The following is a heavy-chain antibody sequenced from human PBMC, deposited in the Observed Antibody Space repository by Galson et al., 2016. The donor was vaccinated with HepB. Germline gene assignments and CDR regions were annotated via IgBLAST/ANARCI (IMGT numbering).Heavy chain of an antibody. V-gene: IGHV2-5*01. J-gene: IGHJ4*02. Sequence: PALVKPTQTVTLTCTFSGFSLSTSGVGVGWIRQPPGKALEWLALIYWNDAKRYSPSLKSRLTITKDTSKNQVVLTMTHMDPVDTATYYCRGVVELSFGDSDSYFDYWGQGTLVTVSS. CDR2: IYWNDAK. D-gene: IGHD3-16*02. CDR1: GFSLSTSGVG. CDR3: RGVVELSFGDSDSYFDY.